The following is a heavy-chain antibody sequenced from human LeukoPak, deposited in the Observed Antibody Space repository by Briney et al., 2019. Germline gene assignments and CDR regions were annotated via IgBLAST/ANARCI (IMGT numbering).Heavy chain of an antibody. V-gene: IGHV3-9*01. CDR1: GFTFDDYA. J-gene: IGHJ6*02. D-gene: IGHD2-15*01. CDR2: ISWNSGSI. Sequence: GGSLRLSCAASGFTFDDYAMHWVRQAPGKGLEWVPGISWNSGSIGYADSVKGRFTISRDNAKNSLYLQMNSLRAEDTALYYCAKDITPTYYYYGMDVWGQGTTVTVSS. CDR3: AKDITPTYYYYGMDV.